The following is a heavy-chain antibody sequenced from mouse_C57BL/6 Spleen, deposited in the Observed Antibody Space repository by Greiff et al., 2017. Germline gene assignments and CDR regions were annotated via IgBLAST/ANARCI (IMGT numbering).Heavy chain of an antibody. CDR2: IYPRSGNT. J-gene: IGHJ3*01. V-gene: IGHV1-81*01. CDR1: GYTFTSYG. Sequence: QVQLQQSGAELARPGASVKLSCKASGYTFTSYGISWVKQRTGQGLEWIGEIYPRSGNTYYNEKFKGKATLTAAKSSSTAYMELRSLTSEDSAVYFCAREGDGYYNFAYWGQGTLVTVSA. CDR3: AREGDGYYNFAY. D-gene: IGHD2-3*01.